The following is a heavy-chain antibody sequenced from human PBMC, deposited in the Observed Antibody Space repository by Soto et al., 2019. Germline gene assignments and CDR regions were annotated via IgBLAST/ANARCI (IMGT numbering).Heavy chain of an antibody. CDR2: IIPIFGTA. Sequence: QVQLVQSGAEVKKPGSSVKVSCKASGGTFSSYAISWVRQAPGQGLEWMGGIIPIFGTANYAQKFQGRVTITADKSTSTAYMELSSLRSEDTAVYYCASKTGYCSGGSCYKVYYYGMDVWGQGTTVTVSS. V-gene: IGHV1-69*06. D-gene: IGHD2-15*01. CDR1: GGTFSSYA. J-gene: IGHJ6*02. CDR3: ASKTGYCSGGSCYKVYYYGMDV.